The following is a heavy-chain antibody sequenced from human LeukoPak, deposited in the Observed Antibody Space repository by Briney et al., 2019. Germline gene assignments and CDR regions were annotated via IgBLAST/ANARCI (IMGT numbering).Heavy chain of an antibody. D-gene: IGHD5-12*01. CDR1: GGSISSYY. J-gene: IGHJ4*02. CDR3: ARRGRAAGKYGGYDYYYFDY. CDR2: ISYSGST. Sequence: PSETLSLTCTVSGGSISSYYWSWVRQPPGKGLVWIGYISYSGSTNYNPSLKSRVTISVDTSKNRFSLKLSSVTAADTAVYYCARRGRAAGKYGGYDYYYFDYWGQGTLVTVSS. V-gene: IGHV4-59*08.